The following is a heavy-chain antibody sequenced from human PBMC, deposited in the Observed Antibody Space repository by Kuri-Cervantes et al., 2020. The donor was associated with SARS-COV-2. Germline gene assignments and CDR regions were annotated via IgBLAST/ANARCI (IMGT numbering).Heavy chain of an antibody. J-gene: IGHJ4*02. Sequence: SETLSLTCAVYGGSFSGYYWSWIRQPPGKGLEWIGEINHSGSTNYNPSLKSRVTISVDTSKNQFSLKLSSVTAADTAVYYCARGAYCSSTSCYNENYFDYWGQGTLVTVSS. CDR2: INHSGST. CDR3: ARGAYCSSTSCYNENYFDY. CDR1: GGSFSGYY. D-gene: IGHD2-2*02. V-gene: IGHV4-34*01.